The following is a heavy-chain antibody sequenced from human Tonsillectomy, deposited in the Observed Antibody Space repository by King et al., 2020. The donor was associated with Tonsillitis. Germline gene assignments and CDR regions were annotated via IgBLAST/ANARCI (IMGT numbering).Heavy chain of an antibody. D-gene: IGHD5-24*01. CDR3: AKDRGDSDGCPIFDD. Sequence: VQLVESGGGLVQPGESLRLSCAASGFTFSRYAMNWVRQAPGKGLEWVSIIHGGGRTVYYADSVKDRFTISRDYSKNTVYLQMNNLSAEDTAVYYCAKDRGDSDGCPIFDDWGQGTLVTVSS. V-gene: IGHV3-23*03. CDR1: GFTFSRYA. CDR2: IHGGGRTV. J-gene: IGHJ4*02.